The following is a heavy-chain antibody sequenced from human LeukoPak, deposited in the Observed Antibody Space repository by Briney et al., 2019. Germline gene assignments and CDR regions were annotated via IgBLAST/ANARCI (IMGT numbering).Heavy chain of an antibody. V-gene: IGHV3-7*03. D-gene: IGHD6-19*01. CDR1: GFTFSSYA. CDR3: AKVRSYSSGWYILDY. J-gene: IGHJ4*02. CDR2: INQDGSAQ. Sequence: PGGSLRLSCAASGFTFSSYAMSWVRQAPGKGLEWVANINQDGSAQYYVDSVKGQFTISRDNAKNSLYLQMNSLRAEDTALYYCAKVRSYSSGWYILDYWGQGTLVTVSS.